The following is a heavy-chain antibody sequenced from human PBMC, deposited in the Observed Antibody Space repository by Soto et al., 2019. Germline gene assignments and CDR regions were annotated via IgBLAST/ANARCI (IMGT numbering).Heavy chain of an antibody. CDR2: IYYSGST. J-gene: IGHJ4*02. D-gene: IGHD2-15*01. CDR1: GGSISSYY. Sequence: QVQLQESGSGLVKPSETLSLTCTVSGGSISSYYWSWIRQPPGKGLEWIGYIYYSGSTNYNPSFKSRVTISVDTSKNQFSLKLSSVTAADTAVYYCARRYGGTFDYWGQGTLVTVSS. V-gene: IGHV4-59*08. CDR3: ARRYGGTFDY.